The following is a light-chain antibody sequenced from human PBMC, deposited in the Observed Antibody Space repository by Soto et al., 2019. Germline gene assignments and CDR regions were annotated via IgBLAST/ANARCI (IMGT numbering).Light chain of an antibody. Sequence: SALTQPASVSGSLGQSITISCTGTSSDVGAYDYVSWYQQHPGKVPKLIIYEVTSRPSGASSRFSGSKSGNTASLTIAGLQGEDEANYYCISYTRSSTYVFGTGTKLTVL. CDR2: EVT. CDR1: SSDVGAYDY. V-gene: IGLV2-14*03. CDR3: ISYTRSSTYV. J-gene: IGLJ1*01.